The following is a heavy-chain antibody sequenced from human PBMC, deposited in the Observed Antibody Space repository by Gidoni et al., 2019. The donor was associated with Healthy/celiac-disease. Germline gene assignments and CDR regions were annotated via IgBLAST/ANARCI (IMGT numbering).Heavy chain of an antibody. CDR3: AREGTYYDFWSGYSNWFDP. V-gene: IGHV4-59*12. CDR1: GGSISSYY. D-gene: IGHD3-3*01. CDR2: IYYSGTT. Sequence: QVQLQESGPGLAKPSETLSLTCTVSGGSISSYYWSWIRQPPGKGLEWIGYIYYSGTTNYNPSLKSRVTISVDTSKNQFSLKLSSVTAADTAVYYCAREGTYYDFWSGYSNWFDPWGQGTLVTVSS. J-gene: IGHJ5*02.